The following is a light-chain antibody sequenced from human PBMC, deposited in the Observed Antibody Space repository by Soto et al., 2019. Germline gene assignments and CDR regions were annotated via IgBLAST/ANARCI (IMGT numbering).Light chain of an antibody. V-gene: IGKV3-15*01. Sequence: EIVVTQSPATLSVSPGERVTLSYRASQSVSSSLAWYQQRPGQAPRLLIYDTSTRAPGIAARFSGSGSGTEFTLTISSLQSEDVAVYYCQQYVHWPPGTFGQGTKVDIK. CDR2: DTS. J-gene: IGKJ1*01. CDR1: QSVSSS. CDR3: QQYVHWPPGT.